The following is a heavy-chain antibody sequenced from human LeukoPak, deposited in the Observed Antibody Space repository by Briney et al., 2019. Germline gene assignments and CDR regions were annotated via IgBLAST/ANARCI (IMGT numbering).Heavy chain of an antibody. CDR2: ISSSSSYI. J-gene: IGHJ4*02. D-gene: IGHD6-13*01. V-gene: IGHV3-21*01. Sequence: GGSLRLSCAASGFTFSSYGMNWVRQAPGKGLEWVSSISSSSSYIYYADSVKGRFTISRDNAKNSLYLQMNSLRAEDTAVYYCARVIGSWYSDYWGQGTLVTVSS. CDR3: ARVIGSWYSDY. CDR1: GFTFSSYG.